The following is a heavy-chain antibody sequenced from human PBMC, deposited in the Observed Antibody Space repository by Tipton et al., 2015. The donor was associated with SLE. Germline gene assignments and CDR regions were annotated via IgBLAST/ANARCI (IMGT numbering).Heavy chain of an antibody. D-gene: IGHD5-24*01. CDR1: GFIVSSYY. CDR2: VYNDGSA. CDR3: ARCDGYNCLRGFDY. Sequence: SLRLSCAASGFIVSSYYMSWVRQAPGKGLEWVSIVYNDGSAHYADSVKGRFTLSRDTSKNTLYLQMDSLRPEDTAVYHCARCDGYNCLRGFDYWGQGTLVTVSS. V-gene: IGHV3-53*05. J-gene: IGHJ4*02.